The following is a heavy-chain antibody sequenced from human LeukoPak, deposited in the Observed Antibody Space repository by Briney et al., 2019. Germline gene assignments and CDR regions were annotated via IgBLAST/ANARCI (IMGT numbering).Heavy chain of an antibody. CDR3: ARPNTSRFDY. CDR1: SGSIRNSH. Sequence: SETLSLTCSVSSGSIRNSHWTWIWQPPGKGLEWIGSFYHNETTNYNPSLKSRVSISVDTSKNEFSLKLSSVTAADTAVYYCARPNTSRFDYGGQGILVTVSS. D-gene: IGHD6-6*01. CDR2: FYHNETT. V-gene: IGHV4-4*08. J-gene: IGHJ4*02.